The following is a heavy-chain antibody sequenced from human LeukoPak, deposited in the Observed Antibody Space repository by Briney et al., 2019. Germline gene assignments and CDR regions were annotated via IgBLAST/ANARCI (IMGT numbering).Heavy chain of an antibody. Sequence: GGSLRLSCAASGFTFSSYGMHWVRQAPGKGLEWVAFIRYDGSNKYYADSVKGRFTISRDNSKNTLYLQMNSLRAEDTAVYYCAKDLVPFYYGSGSYGYFDYWGQGTLVTVSS. D-gene: IGHD3-10*01. CDR1: GFTFSSYG. J-gene: IGHJ4*02. CDR3: AKDLVPFYYGSGSYGYFDY. V-gene: IGHV3-30*02. CDR2: IRYDGSNK.